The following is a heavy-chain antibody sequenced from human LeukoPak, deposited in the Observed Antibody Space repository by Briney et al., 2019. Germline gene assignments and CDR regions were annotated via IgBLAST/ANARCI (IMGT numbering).Heavy chain of an antibody. CDR1: GLTFSSYW. Sequence: GGSLRLSCAASGLTFSSYWMHCVRQAPGKGLVWVSRINSDGSSTSYADSVKGRFTISRDNAKNTLYLQMNSLRAEDTAVYYCARVSKYQLSFDYWGQGTLVTVSS. CDR2: INSDGSST. J-gene: IGHJ4*02. D-gene: IGHD2-2*01. CDR3: ARVSKYQLSFDY. V-gene: IGHV3-74*01.